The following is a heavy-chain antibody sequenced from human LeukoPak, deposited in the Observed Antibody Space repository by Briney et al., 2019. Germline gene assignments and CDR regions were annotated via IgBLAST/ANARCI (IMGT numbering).Heavy chain of an antibody. V-gene: IGHV3-30*18. CDR3: AKDLSVYVRGVINHFDY. Sequence: GRSLRLSCAASGFTFSSYGMHWVRQAPGKGLEWVAVISYDGSNKYYADSVKGRFTISRDNSKNTLYLQMNSLRAEDTAVYYCAKDLSVYVRGVINHFDYWGQGTLVTVSS. J-gene: IGHJ4*02. CDR1: GFTFSSYG. D-gene: IGHD3-10*01. CDR2: ISYDGSNK.